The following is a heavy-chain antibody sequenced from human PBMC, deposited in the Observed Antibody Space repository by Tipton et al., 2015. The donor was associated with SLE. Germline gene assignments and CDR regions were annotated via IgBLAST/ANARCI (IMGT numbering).Heavy chain of an antibody. Sequence: TLSLTCTVSGGSITRSGDYWGWIRQSPGRGLDWIASISYSGSTYFHPTLKSRVTISRDTSENQFSLKLTSVTAADTAMYYCARDSRIAGSSALFDYWGQGTLVTVSS. CDR2: ISYSGST. CDR1: GGSITRSGDY. J-gene: IGHJ4*02. V-gene: IGHV4-39*07. CDR3: ARDSRIAGSSALFDY. D-gene: IGHD6-6*01.